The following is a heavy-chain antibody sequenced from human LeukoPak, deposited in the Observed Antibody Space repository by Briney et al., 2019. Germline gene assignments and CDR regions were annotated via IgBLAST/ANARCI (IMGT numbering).Heavy chain of an antibody. CDR1: GGSMISYG. V-gene: IGHV4-59*01. Sequence: TESLSLAWSVSGGSMISYGWSSVRQPPGKGLEWGGYIHYSGTTNSNPALKSRVTISVHTSKNQFSLKLNSVTAADTGVYYITRGPYAGTVRNWFDAWGQGTLVTAS. CDR3: TRGPYAGTVRNWFDA. J-gene: IGHJ5*02. D-gene: IGHD1/OR15-1a*01. CDR2: IHYSGTT.